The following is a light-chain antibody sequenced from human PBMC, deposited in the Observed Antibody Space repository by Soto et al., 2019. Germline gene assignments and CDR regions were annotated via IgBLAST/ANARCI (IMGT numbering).Light chain of an antibody. Sequence: QSVLTQPASVSGSPGQSITISCTGTDSDIGNYNYVSWYQQHPGKAPKLMIYGVTNRPSGVSDRFSGSKSGNAASLTISGLQAGDEADYYCSSYTPYTTLWVFGGGTKPPVL. CDR3: SSYTPYTTLWV. CDR1: DSDIGNYNY. V-gene: IGLV2-14*01. CDR2: GVT. J-gene: IGLJ3*02.